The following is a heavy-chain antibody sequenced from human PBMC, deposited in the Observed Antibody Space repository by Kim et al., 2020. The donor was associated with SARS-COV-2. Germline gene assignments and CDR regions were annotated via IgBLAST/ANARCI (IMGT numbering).Heavy chain of an antibody. D-gene: IGHD3-22*01. CDR3: ARAVGYYSGSSGPLFDH. CDR2: IYDGGAT. Sequence: SETLSLTCSVSGDSMRRGGYYWSRIRQLPAKGLELIGYIYDGGATYYNPSFKSRVTISIDTSENQFSLTLNSVTAADTAMYYCARAVGYYSGSSGPLFDHWGQGIPVTVSS. CDR1: GDSMRRGGYY. J-gene: IGHJ4*02. V-gene: IGHV4-31*03.